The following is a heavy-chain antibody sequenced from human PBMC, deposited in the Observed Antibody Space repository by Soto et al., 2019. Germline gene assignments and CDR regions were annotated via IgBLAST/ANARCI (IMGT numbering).Heavy chain of an antibody. Sequence: EVQLLESGGGLVQPGGSLRLACAASEFTFSNYAMSWFRQAPGKGLEWVSAISYGGGTTYYADSVKGRFTISRDNSKNTLDLQRNSLRAEDTAVYYCAKNPGYYYDSTGYHFDYWGQGTLVTVSS. CDR1: EFTFSNYA. V-gene: IGHV3-23*01. J-gene: IGHJ4*02. CDR2: ISYGGGTT. CDR3: AKNPGYYYDSTGYHFDY. D-gene: IGHD3-22*01.